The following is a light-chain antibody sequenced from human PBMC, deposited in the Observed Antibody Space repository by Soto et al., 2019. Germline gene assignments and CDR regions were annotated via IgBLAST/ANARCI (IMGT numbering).Light chain of an antibody. J-gene: IGKJ2*01. CDR3: QQYNNWPPYT. Sequence: EIVMTQSPATLSVSPGERATLSCRASQSVSSTLAWYQHKPGQAHRLLIYGASTRATGIPARFSGSGSGTEFTLTISSLQSEDFAVYYCQQYNNWPPYTFGQGTKLEIK. V-gene: IGKV3-15*01. CDR2: GAS. CDR1: QSVSST.